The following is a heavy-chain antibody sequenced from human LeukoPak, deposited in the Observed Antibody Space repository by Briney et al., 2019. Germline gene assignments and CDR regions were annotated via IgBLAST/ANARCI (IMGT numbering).Heavy chain of an antibody. Sequence: GGSLRLSCAAPGFTFSSYAMSWVRQAPGKGLEWVSAISGSGGSTYYADSVKGRFTISRDNSKNTLYLQMNSLRAEDTAVYYCAKRKDYGDSEALDYWGQGTLVTVSS. CDR2: ISGSGGST. D-gene: IGHD4-17*01. J-gene: IGHJ4*02. CDR1: GFTFSSYA. V-gene: IGHV3-23*01. CDR3: AKRKDYGDSEALDY.